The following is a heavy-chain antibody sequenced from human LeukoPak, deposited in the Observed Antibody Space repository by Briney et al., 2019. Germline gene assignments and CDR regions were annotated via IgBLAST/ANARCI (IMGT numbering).Heavy chain of an antibody. CDR1: GFTFSTYS. CDR3: ARGRSITILRGVAISDGFDI. J-gene: IGHJ3*02. V-gene: IGHV3-21*06. CDR2: IATSSDYI. D-gene: IGHD3-10*01. Sequence: GGSLRLSCAAPGFTFSTYSTNWVRQAPGKGLEWVSSIATSSDYIYYAGSLKARFSICRDNVKNSLYLHLNSLRPEATAVYYCARGRSITILRGVAISDGFDIWGQGTKVTVS.